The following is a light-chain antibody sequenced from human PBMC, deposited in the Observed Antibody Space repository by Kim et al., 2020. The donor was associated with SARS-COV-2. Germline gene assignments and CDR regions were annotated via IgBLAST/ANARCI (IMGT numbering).Light chain of an antibody. CDR3: AAWDSNLSGVF. J-gene: IGLJ2*01. Sequence: GQRVAVPCTATTSNIGKNYVSWHQQFPGSAPKLLIYDTDKRPSEIPDRFSAAKSGTSATLDIAGLQTGDEAHYYCAAWDSNLSGVFFGGGTQLTVL. CDR2: DTD. CDR1: TSNIGKNY. V-gene: IGLV1-51*01.